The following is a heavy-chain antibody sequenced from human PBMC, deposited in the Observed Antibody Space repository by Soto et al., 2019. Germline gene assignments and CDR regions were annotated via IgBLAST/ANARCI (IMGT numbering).Heavy chain of an antibody. CDR2: INPSGGST. J-gene: IGHJ6*02. Sequence: ASVKVSCKASGYTFTSYYMHWVRQAPGQGLEWMGIINPSGGSTSYAQEFQGRVTMTRDTSTGTVYMELSSLRSEDTAVYYCARDSEKLWFGELSRPDYGMDVWGQGTTVTVSS. CDR1: GYTFTSYY. CDR3: ARDSEKLWFGELSRPDYGMDV. V-gene: IGHV1-46*01. D-gene: IGHD3-10*01.